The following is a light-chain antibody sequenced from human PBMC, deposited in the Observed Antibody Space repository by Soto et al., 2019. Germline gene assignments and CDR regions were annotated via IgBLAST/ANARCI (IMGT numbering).Light chain of an antibody. Sequence: ETVMAQSPATLSVSPGETATLSCRASQSVSSKLAWYQQKPGQAPRLLIHSASTRATGIPARFSGSGSGTEFTLTISSPQSEDFAVYYGQQYNNWPPITFGQGTRLEIK. CDR2: SAS. V-gene: IGKV3-15*01. CDR3: QQYNNWPPIT. CDR1: QSVSSK. J-gene: IGKJ5*01.